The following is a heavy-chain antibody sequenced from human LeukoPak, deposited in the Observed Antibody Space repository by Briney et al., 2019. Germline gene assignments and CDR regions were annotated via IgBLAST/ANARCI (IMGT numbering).Heavy chain of an antibody. D-gene: IGHD2-2*02. J-gene: IGHJ6*03. CDR2: IYHSGGT. V-gene: IGHV4-30-2*01. Sequence: SETLSLTCTVSGGSISSGGYYWSWIRQPPGKGLEWIGYIYHSGGTYYNPSLKSRVTMSVDTSKNQFSLKLSSVTAADTAVYYCARGRLYCSSTSCYTGAYYYYYYMDVWGKGTTVTVSS. CDR1: GGSISSGGYY. CDR3: ARGRLYCSSTSCYTGAYYYYYYMDV.